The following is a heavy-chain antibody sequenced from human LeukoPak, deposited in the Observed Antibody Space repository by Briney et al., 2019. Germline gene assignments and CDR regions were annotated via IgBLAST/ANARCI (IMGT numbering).Heavy chain of an antibody. CDR3: TRRESTVLLRH. V-gene: IGHV4-34*01. CDR2: INHSGNT. D-gene: IGHD4-17*01. J-gene: IGHJ1*01. Sequence: SETLSLTCAVYGGSFSDYYWSWIRQPPGKGLEWIGEINHSGNTIYNPSLRSRVTISVDTSKNQFSLKLSSVTAADTAVCYCTRRESTVLLRHWGQGTLVTVSS. CDR1: GGSFSDYY.